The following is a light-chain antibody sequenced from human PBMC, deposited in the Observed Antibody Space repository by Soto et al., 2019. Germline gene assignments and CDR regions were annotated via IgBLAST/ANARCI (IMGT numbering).Light chain of an antibody. CDR1: QDIRND. CDR2: GAS. Sequence: IQVTQGPSSLSASVGDRFTITCRASQDIRNDLGWYQQKPGKAPKLVIYGASNLQSGVPSRFSGSGFGTDFSLTISSLQPEDSATYYCLQDYNYPLTFGGGTKVDIK. V-gene: IGKV1-6*01. J-gene: IGKJ4*01. CDR3: LQDYNYPLT.